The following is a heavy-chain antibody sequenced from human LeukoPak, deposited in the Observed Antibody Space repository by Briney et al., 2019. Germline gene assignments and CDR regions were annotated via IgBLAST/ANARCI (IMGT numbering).Heavy chain of an antibody. CDR2: ISAYNGNT. CDR1: GYTFTDYY. Sequence: ASVKVSCKASGYTFTDYYIHWVRQAPGQGLEWMGWISAYNGNTNYAQKLQGRVTVTTDTSTSTAYMELRSLRSDDTAVYYCARVSSHHWFDPWGQGTLVTVSS. CDR3: ARVSSHHWFDP. V-gene: IGHV1-18*04. J-gene: IGHJ5*02.